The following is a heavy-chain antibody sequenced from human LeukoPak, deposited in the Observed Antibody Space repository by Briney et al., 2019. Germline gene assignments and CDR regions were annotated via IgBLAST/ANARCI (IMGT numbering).Heavy chain of an antibody. J-gene: IGHJ4*02. D-gene: IGHD3-3*01. Sequence: PSETLSLTCTVSGASVSRSSSVWDWIRHPPGKGLEWIGNVYDSGSTHYNPSLKSRVTISLDMSKNQFSLRLTSVTAADTAIYYCARHGLYHDYGYWGQGILVTVSS. CDR1: GASVSRSSSV. CDR2: VYDSGST. V-gene: IGHV4-39*01. CDR3: ARHGLYHDYGY.